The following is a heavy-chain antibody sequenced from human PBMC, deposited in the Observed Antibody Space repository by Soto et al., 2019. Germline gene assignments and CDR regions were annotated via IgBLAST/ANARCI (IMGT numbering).Heavy chain of an antibody. CDR3: ARCSGWYGQCYFDC. V-gene: IGHV3-53*02. J-gene: IGHJ4*02. CDR2: IYSDGRT. CDR1: GCIVSSSY. D-gene: IGHD6-13*01. Sequence: DVQLVETGGGLIQPGWSLRLSCAASGCIVSSSYMSWVRQAPGKGLEWVSVIYSDGRTYYADSVKGRFTISRDNSKNTLYLQMNSLSAEDTAVYYCARCSGWYGQCYFDCWGQGTLVTVSS.